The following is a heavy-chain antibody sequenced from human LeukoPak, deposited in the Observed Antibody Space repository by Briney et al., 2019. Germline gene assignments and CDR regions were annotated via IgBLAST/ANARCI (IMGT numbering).Heavy chain of an antibody. CDR1: GFTFSSTT. D-gene: IGHD1-26*01. V-gene: IGHV3-7*03. CDR3: ARDKVVGATNFDY. J-gene: IGHJ4*02. Sequence: PGGSLRLPCVASGFTFSSTTMGWVRQAPGKGLEWVANIKQDGSEKYYVDSVKGRFTISRDNAKSSLYLQMNSLRAEDTAVYYCARDKVVGATNFDYWGQGTPVTVSS. CDR2: IKQDGSEK.